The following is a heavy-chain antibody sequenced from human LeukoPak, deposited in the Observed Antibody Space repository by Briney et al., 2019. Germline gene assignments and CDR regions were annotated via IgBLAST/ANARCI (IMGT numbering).Heavy chain of an antibody. J-gene: IGHJ4*02. CDR2: VDPDDGET. CDR1: GGTFSSYA. V-gene: IGHV1-24*01. D-gene: IGHD3-16*01. CDR3: ATVSF. Sequence: GASVKVSCKASGGTFSSYAISWVRQAPGKGLEWMGGVDPDDGETIYAQKFQGRVTMTEDTSTDTAYMELITLRSEDTAVYYCATVSFWGQGTLVTVSS.